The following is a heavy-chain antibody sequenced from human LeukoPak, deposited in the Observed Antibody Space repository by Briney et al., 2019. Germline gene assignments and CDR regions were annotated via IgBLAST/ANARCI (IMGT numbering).Heavy chain of an antibody. Sequence: PGGSLRLSCAASGFTFSSYDMHWVRQATGKGLEWVSAIGTAGDTYYPGSVKGRFTISRENAKNSLYLQMNSLRAGDTAVYYCARGSLGDYGEADAFDIWGQGTMVTVSS. CDR2: IGTAGDT. CDR1: GFTFSSYD. V-gene: IGHV3-13*01. CDR3: ARGSLGDYGEADAFDI. J-gene: IGHJ3*02. D-gene: IGHD4-17*01.